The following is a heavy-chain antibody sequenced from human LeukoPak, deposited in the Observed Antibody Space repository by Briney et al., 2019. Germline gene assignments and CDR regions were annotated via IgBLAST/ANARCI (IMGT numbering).Heavy chain of an antibody. CDR2: ISSSSYI. Sequence: GGSLRLSCAASGFTFSSYSMNWVRQAPGKGLEWVSSISSSSYIYYADSVKGRFTISRDNAKNSLYLQMNSLRAEDTAVYYCARVSVTYYYDSSGYYFDYWGQGTLVTVSS. D-gene: IGHD3-22*01. CDR3: ARVSVTYYYDSSGYYFDY. V-gene: IGHV3-21*01. CDR1: GFTFSSYS. J-gene: IGHJ4*02.